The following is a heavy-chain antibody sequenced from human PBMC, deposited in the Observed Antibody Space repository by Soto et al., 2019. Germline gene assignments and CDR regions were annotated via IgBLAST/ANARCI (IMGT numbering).Heavy chain of an antibody. CDR2: ISSSSSYI. CDR3: ARDPTYSSQPDFDY. Sequence: EVQLVESGGGLVKPGGSLRLSCAASGFTFSSYSMNWVRQAPGKGLEWVSSISSSSSYIYYADSVKGRFTISRDNAKNLLYLQMNSLRAEETAVYYCARDPTYSSQPDFDYWGQGTLVTVSS. CDR1: GFTFSSYS. D-gene: IGHD6-13*01. J-gene: IGHJ4*02. V-gene: IGHV3-21*01.